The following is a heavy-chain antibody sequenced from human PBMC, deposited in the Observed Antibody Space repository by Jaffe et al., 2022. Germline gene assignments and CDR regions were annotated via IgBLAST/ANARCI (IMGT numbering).Heavy chain of an antibody. CDR2: ISWNSGSI. J-gene: IGHJ3*02. V-gene: IGHV3-9*01. CDR3: AKAQTPPGYSSGWTAHWVDAFDI. CDR1: GFTFDDYA. Sequence: EVQLVESGGGLVQPGRSLRLSCAASGFTFDDYAMHWVRQAPGKGLEWVSGISWNSGSIGYADSVKGRFTISRDNAKNSLYLQMNSLRAEDTALYYCAKAQTPPGYSSGWTAHWVDAFDIWGQGTMVTVSS. D-gene: IGHD6-19*01.